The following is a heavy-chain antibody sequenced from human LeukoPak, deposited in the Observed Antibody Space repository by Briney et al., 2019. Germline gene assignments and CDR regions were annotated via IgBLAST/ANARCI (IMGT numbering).Heavy chain of an antibody. CDR1: GFTFSDYA. CDR3: AKALTDAYSPYYFDY. Sequence: WGSLRLSCAASGFTFSDYAMTWVRQAPGKGLEWVSSISGSGGRTYYTDSVKGRFTISRDNSKNTLYLQMNSLRAEDTTKYYCAKALTDAYSPYYFDYWGQGTLVTVSS. V-gene: IGHV3-23*01. CDR2: ISGSGGRT. D-gene: IGHD5-24*01. J-gene: IGHJ4*02.